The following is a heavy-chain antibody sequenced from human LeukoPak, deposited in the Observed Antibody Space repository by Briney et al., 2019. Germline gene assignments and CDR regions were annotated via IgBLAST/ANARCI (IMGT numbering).Heavy chain of an antibody. CDR1: GSIFIHYC. J-gene: IGHJ4*01. CDR2: LWSDGSNR. V-gene: IGHV3-33*01. Sequence: VGTRRLSRVATGSIFIHYCMRWVRQVPTNWLEVAAALWSDGSNRFYAGSVKGRFTISRDNSQNTVFLQMNSLRAEDTAMFYCARDAQRGFDYSNSLKYWGHGILVTVSS. CDR3: ARDAQRGFDYSNSLKY. D-gene: IGHD4-11*01.